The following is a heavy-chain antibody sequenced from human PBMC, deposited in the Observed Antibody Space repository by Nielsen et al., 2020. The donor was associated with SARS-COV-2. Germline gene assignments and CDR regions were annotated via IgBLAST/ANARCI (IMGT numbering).Heavy chain of an antibody. Sequence: SETLSLTCTVSGGSISSGDYYWSCIRQPPGKGLEWIGYIYYSGSTYYNPSLKSRVTISVDTSKNQFSLKLSSVTAADTAVYYCARDLGGIVGIDSSGYYGWFDPWGQGTLVTVSS. J-gene: IGHJ5*02. D-gene: IGHD3-22*01. CDR2: IYYSGST. CDR3: ARDLGGIVGIDSSGYYGWFDP. CDR1: GGSISSGDYY. V-gene: IGHV4-30-4*01.